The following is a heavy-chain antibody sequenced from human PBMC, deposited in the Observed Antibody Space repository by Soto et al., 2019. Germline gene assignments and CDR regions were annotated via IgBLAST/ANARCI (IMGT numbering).Heavy chain of an antibody. V-gene: IGHV4-59*08. CDR2: IYYSGST. CDR1: GGSISPYY. CDR3: ARLGGYYQAFD. J-gene: IGHJ4*01. Sequence: SETLSRLCTVCGGSISPYYWSWIRQPPGKGLEWIGYIYYSGSTTYNPSLKSRVNISVDTSQNQFSLNLSSVTAADTAVYYCARLGGYYQAFD. D-gene: IGHD3-22*01.